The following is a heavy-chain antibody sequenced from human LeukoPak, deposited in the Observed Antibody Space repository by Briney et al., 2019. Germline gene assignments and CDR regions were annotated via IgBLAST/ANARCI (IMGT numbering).Heavy chain of an antibody. CDR3: ARGRSLGCTDV. CDR2: INHSGST. V-gene: IGHV4-34*01. Sequence: PSETLSLTCAVYGGSFSGYYWSWIRQPPGKGLEWVGEINHSGSTNYNPSLKSRVTISVDTSKNQFSLKLSSVTAADTAVYYCARGRSLGCTDVWGKGTTVTVSS. D-gene: IGHD1-26*01. J-gene: IGHJ6*04. CDR1: GGSFSGYY.